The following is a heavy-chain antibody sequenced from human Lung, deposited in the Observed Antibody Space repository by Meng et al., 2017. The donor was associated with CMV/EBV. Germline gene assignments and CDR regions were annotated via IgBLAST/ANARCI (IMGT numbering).Heavy chain of an antibody. D-gene: IGHD6-13*01. CDR1: GGTFSSYA. V-gene: IGHV1-69*05. Sequence: SVKVSCKASGGTFSSYAISWVRQAPGQGLEWMGGIIPIFGTANYAQKFQGRVTITTDESTSTAYMELSSLRSEDTAVYYCARTTYQLKHLSYSSSWYLWVDPWGQGTLVXVSS. CDR2: IIPIFGTA. J-gene: IGHJ5*02. CDR3: ARTTYQLKHLSYSSSWYLWVDP.